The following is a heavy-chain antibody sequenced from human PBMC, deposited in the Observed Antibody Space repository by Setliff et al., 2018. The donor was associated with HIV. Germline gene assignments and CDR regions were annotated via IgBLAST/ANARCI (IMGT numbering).Heavy chain of an antibody. J-gene: IGHJ4*02. CDR3: ARDDPAGGIDY. CDR1: GFTFSSYW. CDR2: IKQDGSEK. V-gene: IGHV3-7*01. D-gene: IGHD1-26*01. Sequence: GGSLRLSCAASGFTFSSYWMSWVRQAPGKGLEWVANIKQDGSEKYYVDSVKGRFTISRDNAKNSLYLQMNSLRADDTAIYYCARDDPAGGIDYWGQGTLVTVSS.